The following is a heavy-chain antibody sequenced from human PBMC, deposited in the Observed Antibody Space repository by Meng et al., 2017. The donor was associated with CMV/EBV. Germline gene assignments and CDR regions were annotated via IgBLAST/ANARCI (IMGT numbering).Heavy chain of an antibody. V-gene: IGHV3-21*01. J-gene: IGHJ4*02. CDR1: GFTFRSYS. Sequence: GESLKIPCAASGFTFRSYSMNWVRQAPGKGLEWGSSISSSSSYIYYADSVKGRFTISRDNAKNSLYLQMNSLRAEDTAVYYCARGGSGYGSDYWGQGTLVTVSS. CDR3: ARGGSGYGSDY. D-gene: IGHD5-12*01. CDR2: ISSSSSYI.